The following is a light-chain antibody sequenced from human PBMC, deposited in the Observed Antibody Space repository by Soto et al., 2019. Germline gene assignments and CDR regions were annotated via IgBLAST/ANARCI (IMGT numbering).Light chain of an antibody. J-gene: IGKJ5*01. CDR1: QSVSSSY. CDR2: GAS. V-gene: IGKV3-20*01. CDR3: QQYGSSPVT. Sequence: EIVLTQPPGTLSLSPGERPTLSCRASQSVSSSYLAWYQQNPGQAHRXXIYGASSRATGIPDRFSGSGSGTAGTLTISRLEPEDCEVYYCQQYGSSPVTFGQGTRLEIK.